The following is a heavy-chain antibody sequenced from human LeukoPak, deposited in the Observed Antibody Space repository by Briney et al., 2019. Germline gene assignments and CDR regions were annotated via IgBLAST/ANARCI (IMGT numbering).Heavy chain of an antibody. CDR2: IYPGDSDT. D-gene: IGHD3-10*01. CDR1: GYSFTSYW. V-gene: IGHV5-51*01. J-gene: IGHJ6*02. Sequence: GESLKISCKGSGYSFTSYWIGWVRQMPGKGLEWMGIIYPGDSDTRYSPSFQSQVTISADKSISTAYLQWSSLKASDTAMYYCASNVYGSGSYYQPYGMDVWGQGTTVTVSS. CDR3: ASNVYGSGSYYQPYGMDV.